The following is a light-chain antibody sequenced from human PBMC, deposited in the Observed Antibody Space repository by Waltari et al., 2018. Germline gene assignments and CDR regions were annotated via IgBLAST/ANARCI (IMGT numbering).Light chain of an antibody. CDR3: AAWDESHYV. Sequence: QSVLTQPPSASGTPGQRVSISCSGSYSNLGRNYLYWYQQLPRAAPKLLIYRNNQRPSGVPDRFSASKYGTSASLAISGLRSEDEAVYYCAAWDESHYVFGPGTKVTVL. J-gene: IGLJ1*01. CDR1: YSNLGRNY. V-gene: IGLV1-47*01. CDR2: RNN.